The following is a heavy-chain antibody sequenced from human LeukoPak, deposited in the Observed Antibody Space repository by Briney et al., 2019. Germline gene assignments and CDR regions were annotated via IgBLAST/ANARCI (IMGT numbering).Heavy chain of an antibody. CDR3: ARENTMVRGVINPLDY. D-gene: IGHD3-10*01. J-gene: IGHJ4*02. CDR2: TYYRSKWSY. Sequence: SRTLSLTCAISGDSVSSNDAAWNWIRQSPSRGLEWLGRTYYRSKWSYDYAVSMKSRITINPDTSKNQFSLQLNSVTPEDTAVYYCARENTMVRGVINPLDYWGQGTLVTVSS. CDR1: GDSVSSNDAA. V-gene: IGHV6-1*01.